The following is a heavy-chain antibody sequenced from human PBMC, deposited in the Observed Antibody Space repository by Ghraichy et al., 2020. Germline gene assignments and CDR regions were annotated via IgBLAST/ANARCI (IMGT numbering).Heavy chain of an antibody. V-gene: IGHV3-33*01. Sequence: GGSLRLSCAASGFTFSSYGMHWVRQAPGKGLEWVAVIWYDGSNKYYADSVKGRFTISRDNSKNTLYLQMNSLRAEDTAVYYCARDAGYLSFDYWGQGTLVTVSS. CDR3: ARDAGYLSFDY. J-gene: IGHJ4*02. CDR2: IWYDGSNK. D-gene: IGHD6-25*01. CDR1: GFTFSSYG.